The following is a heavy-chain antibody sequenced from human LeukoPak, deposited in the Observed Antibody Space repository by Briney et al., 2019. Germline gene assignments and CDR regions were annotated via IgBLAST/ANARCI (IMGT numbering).Heavy chain of an antibody. D-gene: IGHD2-21*01. CDR1: GGTFSSYA. Sequence: SVKVSCKASGGTFSSYAISWVRQAPAKGLEGMGRIIPIFGIANYAQKFQGRVAITADKSTSTAYMQLISLRSEDTAVYYCARVDSHTDPWGQGTLVTVSS. V-gene: IGHV1-69*04. CDR2: IIPIFGIA. CDR3: ARVDSHTDP. J-gene: IGHJ5*02.